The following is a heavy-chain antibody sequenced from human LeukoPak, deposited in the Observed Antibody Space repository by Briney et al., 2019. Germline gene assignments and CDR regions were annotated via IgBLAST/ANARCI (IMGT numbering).Heavy chain of an antibody. CDR1: GYTFTSYG. CDR3: ARGSPPRRNYDSRGYYSYYFDY. CDR2: ISAYNGNT. V-gene: IGHV1-18*01. D-gene: IGHD3-22*01. J-gene: IGHJ4*02. Sequence: GASVKVSCNASGYTFTSYGISWVRQAPGQGLEWMGWISAYNGNTHYAQKLQGRVTMTTDTSTSTVYMELRSLRSDDTAVYYCARGSPPRRNYDSRGYYSYYFDYWGQGTLVTVSS.